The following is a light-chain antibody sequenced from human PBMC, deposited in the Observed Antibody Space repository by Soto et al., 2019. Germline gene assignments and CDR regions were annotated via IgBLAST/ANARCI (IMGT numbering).Light chain of an antibody. CDR2: EVS. CDR1: SSDVGGYNY. Sequence: QSVLTQPASVSGSPGQSITISCTGTSSDVGGYNYVSWYQQHPGKAPKLMIYEVSNRPSGVSNRFSGSKSGNTASLTISGLQAEDEADNYCSSYTISITDVFGTGTKVTVL. J-gene: IGLJ1*01. CDR3: SSYTISITDV. V-gene: IGLV2-14*01.